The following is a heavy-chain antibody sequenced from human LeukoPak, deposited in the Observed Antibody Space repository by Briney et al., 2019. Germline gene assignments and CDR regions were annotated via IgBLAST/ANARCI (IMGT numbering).Heavy chain of an antibody. Sequence: ASVKVSCKASGYTLTGYYMHWVRQAPGQGLEWMGWINPNSGGTNYAQKFQSRVTMTRDTSISTAYMELSSLRSDDTAVYYCARTYGGNWGGYLDYWGQGTLVTVSS. V-gene: IGHV1-2*02. J-gene: IGHJ4*02. CDR1: GYTLTGYY. CDR3: ARTYGGNWGGYLDY. CDR2: INPNSGGT. D-gene: IGHD4-23*01.